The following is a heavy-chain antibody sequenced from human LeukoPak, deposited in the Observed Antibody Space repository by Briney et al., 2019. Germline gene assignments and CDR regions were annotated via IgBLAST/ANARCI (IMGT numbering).Heavy chain of an antibody. CDR3: AKGTGDRWDRKTSFDY. CDR1: GFTVSSNY. J-gene: IGHJ4*02. V-gene: IGHV3-9*01. Sequence: GGSLRLSCAASGFTVSSNYMSWVRQAPGKGLEWVSGISWNSGSIGYADSVKGRFTISRDNAKNSLYLQMNSLRAEDTALYYCAKGTGDRWDRKTSFDYWGQGTLVTVSS. D-gene: IGHD1-26*01. CDR2: ISWNSGSI.